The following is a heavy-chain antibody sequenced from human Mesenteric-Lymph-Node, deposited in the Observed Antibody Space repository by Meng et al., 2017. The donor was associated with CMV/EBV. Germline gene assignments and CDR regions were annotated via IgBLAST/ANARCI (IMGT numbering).Heavy chain of an antibody. CDR1: GFTFSTYW. CDR3: ARDGVESPPPYHYGVDV. D-gene: IGHD1-1*01. V-gene: IGHV3-7*01. CDR2: LNHDGSEE. J-gene: IGHJ6*02. Sequence: GGSLRLSCAVSGFTFSTYWMNWVRQAPGKGLEWVATLNHDGSEEYCVDSVKGRFTISRDNAKKSLFLQMNRLRGEDTAVYYCARDGVESPPPYHYGVDVWGQGTTVTVSS.